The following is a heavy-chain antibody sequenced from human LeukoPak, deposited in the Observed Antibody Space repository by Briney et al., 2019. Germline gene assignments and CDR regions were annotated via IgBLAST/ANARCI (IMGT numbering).Heavy chain of an antibody. V-gene: IGHV3-23*01. CDR2: ISGSGGST. Sequence: PGGSLRLSCAASGFTFSSYAMSWVRQAPGKGLEWVSAISGSGGSTYYADSVKGRFTISRDNAKNSLYLQMSSLRVEDTAVYYCAKTGGVIATYYYYGLDVWGQGTTVTVSS. D-gene: IGHD2-21*01. J-gene: IGHJ6*02. CDR3: AKTGGVIATYYYYGLDV. CDR1: GFTFSSYA.